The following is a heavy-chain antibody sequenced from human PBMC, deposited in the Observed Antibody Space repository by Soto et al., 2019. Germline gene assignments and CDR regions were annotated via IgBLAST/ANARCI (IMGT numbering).Heavy chain of an antibody. V-gene: IGHV3-33*01. J-gene: IGHJ4*02. CDR1: GFTFSSYG. CDR2: IWYDGSNK. Sequence: GGSLRLSCAASGFTFSSYGMHWVRQAPGKGLEWVAVIWYDGSNKYYADSVKGRFTISRDNSKNTLYLQMNSLRAEDTAVYYCARVSYYYGSGSPSDYWGQGTLVTVSS. CDR3: ARVSYYYGSGSPSDY. D-gene: IGHD3-10*01.